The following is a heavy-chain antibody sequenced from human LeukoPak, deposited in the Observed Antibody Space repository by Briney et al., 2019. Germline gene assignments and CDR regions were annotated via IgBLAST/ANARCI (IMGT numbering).Heavy chain of an antibody. CDR2: INWNGGST. V-gene: IGHV3-20*04. Sequence: GGSLRLSCAASGFTFDVYGMNWVRQAPGKGLEWVSGINWNGGSTGYADSVKGRFTISRDNAKNSLYLQMNSLRAEDTVLYYCARAGLGAFDIWGQGTMVTVSS. CDR3: ARAGLGAFDI. J-gene: IGHJ3*02. CDR1: GFTFDVYG.